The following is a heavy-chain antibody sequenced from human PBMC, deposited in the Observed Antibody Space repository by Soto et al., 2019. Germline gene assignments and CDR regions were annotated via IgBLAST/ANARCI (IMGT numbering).Heavy chain of an antibody. Sequence: ASVKVSCKASGYTFTSYDINWVRQATGQGLEWMGWMNPNSGNTGYAQKFQGRVTMTRNTSISTAYMELSSLRSEDTAVYYCASDSSGWYSAFDIWGQGTMVTVPS. CDR2: MNPNSGNT. CDR3: ASDSSGWYSAFDI. D-gene: IGHD6-19*01. J-gene: IGHJ3*02. V-gene: IGHV1-8*01. CDR1: GYTFTSYD.